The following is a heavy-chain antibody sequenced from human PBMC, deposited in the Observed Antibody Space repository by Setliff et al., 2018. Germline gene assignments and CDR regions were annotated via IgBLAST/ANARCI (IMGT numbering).Heavy chain of an antibody. D-gene: IGHD4-4*01. V-gene: IGHV4-30-4*01. CDR2: ISAYTGRA. CDR1: GGSIRSGNDL. Sequence: SETLSLTCTVSGGSIRSGNDLWSWLRQSPGKGLEWIAYISAYTGRAYYNPSLQSRAALSADTSKSQFSLRLTSVTAADTAVYYCAREVIDPVSSDAFDIWGQGRRGTV. J-gene: IGHJ3*02. CDR3: AREVIDPVSSDAFDI.